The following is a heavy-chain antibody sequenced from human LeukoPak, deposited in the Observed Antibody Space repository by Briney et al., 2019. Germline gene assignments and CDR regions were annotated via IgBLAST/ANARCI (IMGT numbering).Heavy chain of an antibody. D-gene: IGHD5-24*01. J-gene: IGHJ4*02. CDR2: IFYSGGT. V-gene: IGHV4-39*07. Sequence: SETLSLTCTVSGGSISTSNYYWGWIRQPPGKGLEWIGNIFYSGGTYYSPSLRSRVTISVDTSKNPCSLKLSSVTAADTAVYYCARDPVEMATIDYWGQGTLVTVSS. CDR1: GGSISTSNYY. CDR3: ARDPVEMATIDY.